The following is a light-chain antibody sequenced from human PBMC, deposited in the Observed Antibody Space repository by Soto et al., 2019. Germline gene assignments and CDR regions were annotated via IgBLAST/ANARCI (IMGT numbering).Light chain of an antibody. V-gene: IGLV2-14*01. CDR1: GSDVGAYDY. J-gene: IGLJ1*01. Sequence: QPVLTQPAAVSGSPGQSITISCTGTGSDVGAYDYVSWYQQHPGKPPKLIIFEVINRPLGVSSRFSGSRSGNTASLTISGLQAEDEADYYCSSYTTISTKGFGTGTKVTVL. CDR3: SSYTTISTKG. CDR2: EVI.